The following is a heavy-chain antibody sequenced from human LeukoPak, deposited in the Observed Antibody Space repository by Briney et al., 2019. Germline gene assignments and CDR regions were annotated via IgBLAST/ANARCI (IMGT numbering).Heavy chain of an antibody. Sequence: SETLSLTCTVSGGSISSSSYYWGWIRQPPGKGLEWIGSIYYSGSTYYNPSLNRLVTISVDTSKNQFSLKLTSVTAADTAVYYCASPSSEDWFDPWGQGTLVTVSS. CDR1: GGSISSSSYY. CDR3: ASPSSEDWFDP. D-gene: IGHD6-13*01. CDR2: IYYSGST. V-gene: IGHV4-39*01. J-gene: IGHJ5*02.